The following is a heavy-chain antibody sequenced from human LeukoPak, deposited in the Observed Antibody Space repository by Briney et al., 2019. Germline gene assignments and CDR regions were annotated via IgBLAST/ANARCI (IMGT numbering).Heavy chain of an antibody. V-gene: IGHV4-61*02. CDR1: GGSISSGSYY. J-gene: IGHJ6*03. D-gene: IGHD2-15*01. CDR3: ARGIVVVVAANYHYYMDV. Sequence: SETLSLTCTVSGGSISSGSYYWRWIRQPAGKGLEWIGRIYTSGSTNYNPSLKSRVTISVDTSKNQFSLKLSSVTAADTAVYYCARGIVVVVAANYHYYMDVWGKGTTVTVSS. CDR2: IYTSGST.